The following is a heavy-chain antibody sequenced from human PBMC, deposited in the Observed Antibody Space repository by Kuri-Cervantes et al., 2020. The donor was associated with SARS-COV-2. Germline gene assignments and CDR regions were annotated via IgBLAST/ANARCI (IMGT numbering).Heavy chain of an antibody. V-gene: IGHV3-21*01. D-gene: IGHD6-6*01. J-gene: IGHJ6*02. CDR1: GITFSSYA. Sequence: GSLRLSCAASGITFSSYAMSWVRQAPGKGLEWVSSISSSSSYIYHADSVKGRFTISRDNAKNSLYLQMNSLRAEDTAVYYCARGGLGGQLVDGMDVWGQGTTVTVSS. CDR3: ARGGLGGQLVDGMDV. CDR2: ISSSSSYI.